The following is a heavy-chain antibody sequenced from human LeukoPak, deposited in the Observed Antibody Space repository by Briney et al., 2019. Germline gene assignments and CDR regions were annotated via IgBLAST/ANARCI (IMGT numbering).Heavy chain of an antibody. D-gene: IGHD6-13*01. V-gene: IGHV1-69*13. CDR2: IIPIFGTA. CDR3: ALGYSSSWYFDY. Sequence: SVKVSCKASGGTFSSYAMSWVRQAPGQGLEWMGGIIPIFGTANYAQKFQGRVTITADESTSTAYMELSSLRSEDTAVYYCALGYSSSWYFDYWGQGTLVTVSS. CDR1: GGTFSSYA. J-gene: IGHJ4*02.